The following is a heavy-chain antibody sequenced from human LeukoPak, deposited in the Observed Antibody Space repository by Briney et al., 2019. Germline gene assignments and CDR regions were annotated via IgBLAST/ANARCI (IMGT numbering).Heavy chain of an antibody. Sequence: SETLSLTCTVSGGSISSHYWSWIRQPPGKGLEWIGYIYYSGSTNYNPSLKSRVTISVDTSKNQFSLKLSSVTAADTAVYYCARAPVSRGYYYGMDVWGQGTTVTVSS. V-gene: IGHV4-59*11. J-gene: IGHJ6*02. CDR1: GGSISSHY. CDR2: IYYSGST. D-gene: IGHD3-16*01. CDR3: ARAPVSRGYYYGMDV.